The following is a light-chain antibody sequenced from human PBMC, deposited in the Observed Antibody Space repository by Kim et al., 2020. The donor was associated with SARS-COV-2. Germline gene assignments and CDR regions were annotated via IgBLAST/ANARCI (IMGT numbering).Light chain of an antibody. J-gene: IGLJ3*02. Sequence: GSPGQTASITCSGDKLGDKYACWYQQKPGQSPVLAIYQDSKRPSGIPERFSGSNSGNTATLTISGTQAMDEADYYCQAWDSSTAAFGGGTQLTVL. CDR3: QAWDSSTAA. V-gene: IGLV3-1*01. CDR1: KLGDKY. CDR2: QDS.